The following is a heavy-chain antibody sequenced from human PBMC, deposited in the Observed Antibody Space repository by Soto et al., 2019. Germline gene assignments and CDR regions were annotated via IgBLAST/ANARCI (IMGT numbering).Heavy chain of an antibody. V-gene: IGHV1-18*04. CDR3: ARVVTSFGVVPPLNNWFDP. CDR2: ISAYNGNT. D-gene: IGHD3-3*01. Sequence: QVQLVQSGAEVKKPGASVKVSCKASGYTFTSYGISWVRQAPGQGLEWMGWISAYNGNTNYAQKLQGRVTMTTDTSTSTAYMELRSLRSDDTAVDYCARVVTSFGVVPPLNNWFDPWGQGTLVTVSS. J-gene: IGHJ5*02. CDR1: GYTFTSYG.